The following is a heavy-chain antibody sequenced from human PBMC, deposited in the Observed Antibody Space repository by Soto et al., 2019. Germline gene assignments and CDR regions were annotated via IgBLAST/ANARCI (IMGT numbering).Heavy chain of an antibody. CDR2: IKQDGSEK. V-gene: IGHV3-7*01. Sequence: GGSLRLSCAASGFTFSSYWMSWVRQAPGKGLEWVANIKQDGSEKYYVDSVKGRFTISRDNAKNSLYLQMNSLRAEDTAVYYCARDLEAYSSSWYYFDYWGQGTLVTVSS. CDR3: ARDLEAYSSSWYYFDY. D-gene: IGHD6-13*01. J-gene: IGHJ4*02. CDR1: GFTFSSYW.